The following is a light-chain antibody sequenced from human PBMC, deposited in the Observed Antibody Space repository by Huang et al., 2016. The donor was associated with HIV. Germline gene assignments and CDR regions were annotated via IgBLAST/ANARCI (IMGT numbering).Light chain of an antibody. Sequence: EIVMTQSPATLSVSPGERATLSCRASQSVNSNLAWYQQKPGQAPRLLIDGASSRATGVPARFTGTVSGTVFTLTISSLQSEDFAVYYCQHYNNWPWYTFGQGTKVEIK. CDR3: QHYNNWPWYT. CDR2: GAS. V-gene: IGKV3-15*01. CDR1: QSVNSN. J-gene: IGKJ2*01.